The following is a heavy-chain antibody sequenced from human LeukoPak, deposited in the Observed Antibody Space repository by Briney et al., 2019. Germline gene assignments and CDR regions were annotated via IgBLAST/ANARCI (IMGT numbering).Heavy chain of an antibody. D-gene: IGHD2-2*01. CDR2: INHSGST. CDR3: ARGHGTSRFSRPVP. J-gene: IGHJ5*02. V-gene: IGHV4-34*01. CDR1: GGSFSGYY. Sequence: SETLSLTCAVHGGSFSGYYWSWIRQPPGKGLEWIGEINHSGSTNYNPSLKSRVTISVDTSKNQSSLKLSSVTAADTAVYYCARGHGTSRFSRPVPWGQGTLVTVSS.